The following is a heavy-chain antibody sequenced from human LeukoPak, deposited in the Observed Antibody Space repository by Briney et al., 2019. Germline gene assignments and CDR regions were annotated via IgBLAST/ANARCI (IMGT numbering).Heavy chain of an antibody. CDR1: GFTFSSYG. Sequence: GGSLRLSCAASGFTFSSYGMHWVRQAPGKGLEWVAVISYDGSNKYYADSVKGRFTISRDNSKNTLYLQMNSLRAEDTAVYYCAKPYNSSWYGLFGYWGQGTLVTVSS. CDR3: AKPYNSSWYGLFGY. J-gene: IGHJ4*02. CDR2: ISYDGSNK. V-gene: IGHV3-30*18. D-gene: IGHD6-13*01.